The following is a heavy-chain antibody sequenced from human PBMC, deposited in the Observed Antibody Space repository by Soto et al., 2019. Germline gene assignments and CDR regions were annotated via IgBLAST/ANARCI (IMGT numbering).Heavy chain of an antibody. D-gene: IGHD2-2*01. V-gene: IGHV3-48*02. CDR3: TRDPHALDF. J-gene: IGHJ4*02. CDR1: GFTFNTYS. CDR2: ITRGSTRI. Sequence: EVQLVESGGGLVQPGGSLRLSCAASGFTFNTYSMNWVRQTPGKGLEWVAYITRGSTRILYPDSVQGRFTISRDNAKSSLYLLMTSLRDEDTAVYYGTRDPHALDFWGQGTLVIVSS.